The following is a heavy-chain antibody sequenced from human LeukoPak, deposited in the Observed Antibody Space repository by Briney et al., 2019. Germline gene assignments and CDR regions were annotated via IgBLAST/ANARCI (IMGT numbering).Heavy chain of an antibody. CDR2: ISAYNGNT. CDR3: ARVLRILGPALWDY. Sequence: ASVKVSCKASGYTFTSYGISWVRQAPGQGLEWMGWISAYNGNTNYAQKLQGRVTMTTDTTTSTAYMELRSLRCDDTAVYYCARVLRILGPALWDYWGQGTLVTVSS. CDR1: GYTFTSYG. J-gene: IGHJ4*02. D-gene: IGHD2/OR15-2a*01. V-gene: IGHV1-18*01.